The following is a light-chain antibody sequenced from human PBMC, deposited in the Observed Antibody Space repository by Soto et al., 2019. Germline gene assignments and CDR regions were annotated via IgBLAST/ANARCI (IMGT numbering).Light chain of an antibody. CDR3: QQYGSSPPT. J-gene: IGKJ1*01. V-gene: IGKV3-20*01. Sequence: EIVLTQSPGTLSLSPGERATLSCRASQTLASNSLAWYQQKAGQSPRLLIYGASSRATGITGRFSGSASGTDFTLTITRLAPEDFAVYFCQQYGSSPPTFSQGTKVHIK. CDR2: GAS. CDR1: QTLASNS.